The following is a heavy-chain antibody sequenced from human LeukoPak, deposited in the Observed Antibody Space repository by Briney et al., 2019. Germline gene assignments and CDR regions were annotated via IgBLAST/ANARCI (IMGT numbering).Heavy chain of an antibody. CDR2: ISYDGSNK. Sequence: PGRSLRLSCAASGFTFSSYGMHWVRQAPGKGLEWAAVISYDGSNKYYADSVKGRFTISRDNSKNTLYLQMNSLRAEDTAVYYCAKDRWELLLMDYWGQGTLVTVSS. D-gene: IGHD1-26*01. CDR1: GFTFSSYG. J-gene: IGHJ4*02. CDR3: AKDRWELLLMDY. V-gene: IGHV3-30*18.